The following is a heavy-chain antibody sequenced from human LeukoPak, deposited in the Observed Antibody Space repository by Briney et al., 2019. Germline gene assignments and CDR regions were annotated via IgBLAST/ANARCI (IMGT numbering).Heavy chain of an antibody. CDR1: GDSVSSNSAA. CDR2: TYYRSKWYN. CDR3: ARVVTMVRGTTADY. J-gene: IGHJ4*02. D-gene: IGHD3-10*01. Sequence: SQTLSLTCAISGDSVSSNSAARNWIRQSPSRGLEWLGRTYYRSKWYNDYAVSVKSRITINPDTSKNQFSLQLNSVAPEDTAVYYCARVVTMVRGTTADYWGQGTLVTVSS. V-gene: IGHV6-1*01.